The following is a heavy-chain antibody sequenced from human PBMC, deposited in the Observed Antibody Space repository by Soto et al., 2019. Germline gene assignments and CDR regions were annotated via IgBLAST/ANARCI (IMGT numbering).Heavy chain of an antibody. Sequence: GGSLRLSCAASGFTFSSYAMSWVRQAPGKGLEWVSAISGSGGSTYYADSVKGRFTISRDNSKNTLYLQMNSLRAEDTAVYYCATPLEEGLITGYSSGADAFDIWGQGTMVTVSS. V-gene: IGHV3-23*01. CDR3: ATPLEEGLITGYSSGADAFDI. J-gene: IGHJ3*02. D-gene: IGHD6-19*01. CDR2: ISGSGGST. CDR1: GFTFSSYA.